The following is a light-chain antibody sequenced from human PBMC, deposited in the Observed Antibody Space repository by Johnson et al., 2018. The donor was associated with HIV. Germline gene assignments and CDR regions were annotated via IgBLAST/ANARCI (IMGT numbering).Light chain of an antibody. Sequence: QSVLTQPPSVSAAPGQKVTISCSGSSSNIGNNYLSWYQQLPGTAPKLLIYENNKRPSGIPDRFSGSKSGTSATLGITGLQTGDEVDYYCGTWDSSLSVYVVGTGTKVTVL. CDR2: ENN. CDR1: SSNIGNNY. J-gene: IGLJ1*01. V-gene: IGLV1-51*02. CDR3: GTWDSSLSVYV.